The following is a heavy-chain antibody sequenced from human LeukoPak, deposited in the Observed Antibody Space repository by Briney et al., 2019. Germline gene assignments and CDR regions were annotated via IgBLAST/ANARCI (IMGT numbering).Heavy chain of an antibody. Sequence: SVKVSCKASGGTFSSYAIRWLRQAPGQGLEWMGRIIPIFGTANYAQKFQGRVTITTDESTSTAYMELSSLRSEDTAVYYCARDKVSSSSGWYMPYYFDYWGQGTLVTVSS. J-gene: IGHJ4*02. CDR3: ARDKVSSSSGWYMPYYFDY. CDR1: GGTFSSYA. CDR2: IIPIFGTA. D-gene: IGHD6-19*01. V-gene: IGHV1-69*05.